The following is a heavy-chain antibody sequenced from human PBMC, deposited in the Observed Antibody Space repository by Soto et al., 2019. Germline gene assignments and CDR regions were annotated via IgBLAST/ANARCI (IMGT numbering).Heavy chain of an antibody. CDR3: ARGGLEPFDY. J-gene: IGHJ4*02. CDR2: INDYGTTI. Sequence: LRLSCAASGFNLGSYWMHCVRQAPGKGLVWVSRINDYGTTINYAESVEGRFTISRDDAKSEVYLQMNNLRAEDTAVYYCARGGLEPFDYWGQGALVTVSS. D-gene: IGHD1-1*01. CDR1: GFNLGSYW. V-gene: IGHV3-74*01.